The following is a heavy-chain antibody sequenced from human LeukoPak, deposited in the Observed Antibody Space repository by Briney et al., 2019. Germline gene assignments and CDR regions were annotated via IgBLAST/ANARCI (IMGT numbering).Heavy chain of an antibody. J-gene: IGHJ4*02. CDR1: GGSISSYY. CDR3: ARDHSGAYCGDDCYSGVVDY. D-gene: IGHD2-21*02. CDR2: IYYSGST. Sequence: PSETLSLTCTVSGGSISSYYWSWIRQPPGKGLEWIGYIYYSGSTNYNPSLKSRVTISVDTSKNQFSLELTSVTAADTAVYYCARDHSGAYCGDDCYSGVVDYWGQGTLVTVSS. V-gene: IGHV4-59*12.